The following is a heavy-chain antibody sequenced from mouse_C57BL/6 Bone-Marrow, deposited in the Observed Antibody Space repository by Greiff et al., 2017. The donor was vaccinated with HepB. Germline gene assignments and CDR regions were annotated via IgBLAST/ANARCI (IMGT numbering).Heavy chain of an antibody. CDR3: ARLYDWFAY. Sequence: QVQLKESGAELVKPGASVKLSCKASGYTFTSYWMHWVKQRPGQGLEWIGMIHPNSGSTNYNEKFKSKATLTVDKSSSTAYMQLSSLTSEDSAVYYCARLYDWFAYWGQGTLVTVSA. D-gene: IGHD2-12*01. CDR2: IHPNSGST. V-gene: IGHV1-64*01. CDR1: GYTFTSYW. J-gene: IGHJ3*01.